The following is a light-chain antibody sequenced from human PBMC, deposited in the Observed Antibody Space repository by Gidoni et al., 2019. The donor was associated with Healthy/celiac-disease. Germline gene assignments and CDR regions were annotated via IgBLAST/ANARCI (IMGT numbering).Light chain of an antibody. CDR2: EVS. CDR3: CSYAGSSTFLV. Sequence: QSALTQPASVSGSPGQSITISCTGTSSDVGSYNLVSWYQQHTGKAPKLMIYEVSKRPSGVSNRFSGSKSGNTASLTISGLQAEDEADYYCCSYAGSSTFLVFGGGTKLTVL. J-gene: IGLJ2*01. CDR1: SSDVGSYNL. V-gene: IGLV2-23*02.